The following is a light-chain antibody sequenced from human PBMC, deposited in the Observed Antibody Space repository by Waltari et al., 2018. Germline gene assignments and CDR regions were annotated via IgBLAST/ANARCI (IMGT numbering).Light chain of an antibody. CDR2: GAS. J-gene: IGKJ1*01. CDR3: QQYGSSPET. CDR1: QSVSNSF. Sequence: EIVLTQSPGTLSLSPGERATLSCRASQSVSNSFLAWYQQKPGQAPRLLIYGASSRATGIPGRFSGSGSGTDFTLTISRLEPEDFTVYYCQQYGSSPETFGQGTEVEIK. V-gene: IGKV3-20*01.